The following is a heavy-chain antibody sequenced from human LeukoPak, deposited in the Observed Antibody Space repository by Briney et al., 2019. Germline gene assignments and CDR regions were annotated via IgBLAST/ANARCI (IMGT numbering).Heavy chain of an antibody. CDR1: GYTFTRYY. V-gene: IGHV1-2*02. J-gene: IGHJ6*02. CDR3: ARIVVVPAADYYYYGMDV. D-gene: IGHD2-2*01. Sequence: ASVKVSCKASGYTFTRYYMHWVRQAPGQGLEWMGWINPNSGGTNYAQKFQGGVTMTRDTSISTAYMELSRLRSDDTAVYYCARIVVVPAADYYYYGMDVWGQGTTVTVSS. CDR2: INPNSGGT.